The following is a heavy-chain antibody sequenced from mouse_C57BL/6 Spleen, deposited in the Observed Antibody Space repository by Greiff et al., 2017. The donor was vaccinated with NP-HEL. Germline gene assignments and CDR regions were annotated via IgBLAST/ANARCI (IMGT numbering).Heavy chain of an antibody. D-gene: IGHD4-1*01. CDR3: ARQDWDENWFAY. CDR2: ISSGGSYT. Sequence: EVKLVESGGDLVKPGGSLKLSCAASGFTFSSYGMSWVRQTPDKRLEWVATISSGGSYTYYPDSVKGRFTISRDNAKNTLYLQMSSLKSEDTAMYYCARQDWDENWFAYWGQGTLVTVSA. J-gene: IGHJ3*01. V-gene: IGHV5-6*01. CDR1: GFTFSSYG.